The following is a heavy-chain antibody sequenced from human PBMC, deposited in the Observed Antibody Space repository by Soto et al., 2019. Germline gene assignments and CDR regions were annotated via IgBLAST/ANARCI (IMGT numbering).Heavy chain of an antibody. J-gene: IGHJ5*02. D-gene: IGHD6-25*01. CDR1: GGTFSRYG. CDR3: ARELYGSVRFDP. V-gene: IGHV1-69*13. Sequence: SGKVSCKASGGTFSRYGITWVRQAPGHGLEWIGRIIPIFGIASYAQKFQGRVTITADESTSTAYMELSSLRSEATAVYYCARELYGSVRFDPWGQGPLVTVPS. CDR2: IIPIFGIA.